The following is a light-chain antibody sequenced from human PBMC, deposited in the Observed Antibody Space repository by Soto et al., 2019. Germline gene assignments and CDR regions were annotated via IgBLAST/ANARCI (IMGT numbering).Light chain of an antibody. CDR3: HQDGNWPSCT. V-gene: IGKV3-15*01. CDR1: QSLSDN. J-gene: IGKJ1*01. Sequence: IVMMQSPDTLTVSPGETVTLSCRASQSLSDNLAWYQQKTGQPPRLLIFRASTRASGIPARVGGGGSGTEFTLTISRLQYEDFSFYYCHQDGNWPSCTLSLVTKVDIK. CDR2: RAS.